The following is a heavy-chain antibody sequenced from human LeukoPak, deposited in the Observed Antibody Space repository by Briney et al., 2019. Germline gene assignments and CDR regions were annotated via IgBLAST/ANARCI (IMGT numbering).Heavy chain of an antibody. D-gene: IGHD3-3*01. CDR3: ARKITIFGVVIIAWFDP. J-gene: IGHJ5*02. CDR2: MNPNSGNT. V-gene: IGHV1-8*01. CDR1: GYTFTSYD. Sequence: ASVKVSCKASGYTFTSYDINWVRQATGQGLEWMGWMNPNSGNTGYAQKFQGRVTMTRNTSISTAYMELSSLRSEDTAVYYCARKITIFGVVIIAWFDPWGQGTLVTVSS.